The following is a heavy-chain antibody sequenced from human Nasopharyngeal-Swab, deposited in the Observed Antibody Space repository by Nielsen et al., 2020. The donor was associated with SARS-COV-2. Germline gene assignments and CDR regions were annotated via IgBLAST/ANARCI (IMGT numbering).Heavy chain of an antibody. CDR1: GFTFSSYG. CDR3: SLFFPSVYYYYYYMDV. J-gene: IGHJ6*03. Sequence: GGSLRLSCAASGFTFSSYGMHWVRQAPGKGLEWVAVIWYDGSNKYYADSVKGRFTISRDNSKNTLYLQMNSLRAADTAVYSFSLFFPSVYYYYYYMDVWGKGTTVTVSS. CDR2: IWYDGSNK. D-gene: IGHD2/OR15-2a*01. V-gene: IGHV3-33*01.